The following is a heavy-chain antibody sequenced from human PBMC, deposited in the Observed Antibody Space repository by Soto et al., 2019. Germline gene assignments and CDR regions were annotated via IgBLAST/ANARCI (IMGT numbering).Heavy chain of an antibody. D-gene: IGHD6-13*01. CDR3: ASPLIAAAGKQIDC. Sequence: PGGSLRLSCAASGFTFSSYAMHWVRQAPGKGLEWVAVISSDGSNKYYADSVRGRFTISRDNSKNTLYLQMNSLRAEDTAVYYCASPLIAAAGKQIDCWGQGTLVTVSS. V-gene: IGHV3-30-3*01. CDR1: GFTFSSYA. CDR2: ISSDGSNK. J-gene: IGHJ4*02.